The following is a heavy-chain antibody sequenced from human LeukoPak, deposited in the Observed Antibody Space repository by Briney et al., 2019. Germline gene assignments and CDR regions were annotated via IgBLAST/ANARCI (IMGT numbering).Heavy chain of an antibody. Sequence: SETLSLTCTVSGYSISSGYYWGWIRQPPGKGLEWIGYIYYSGSTNYNPSLKSRVTISVDTSKNQFSLKLSSVTAADTAVYYCARQDYYDSGAWYFDLWGRGTLVTVSS. CDR2: IYYSGST. J-gene: IGHJ2*01. CDR3: ARQDYYDSGAWYFDL. CDR1: GYSISSGYY. D-gene: IGHD3-22*01. V-gene: IGHV4-38-2*02.